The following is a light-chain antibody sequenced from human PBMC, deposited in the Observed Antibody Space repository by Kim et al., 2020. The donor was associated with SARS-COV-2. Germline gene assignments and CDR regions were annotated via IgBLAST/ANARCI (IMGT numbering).Light chain of an antibody. V-gene: IGLV2-8*01. CDR2: DVN. CDR3: SSYAGTNNFYV. CDR1: SSDVGGYKF. J-gene: IGLJ1*01. Sequence: SVTISCTGTSSDVGGYKFVSWHQQHPGKAPKLIIYDVNKRPSGVPNRFSGSKSGNTASLTVSGLQAEDEADYYCSSYAGTNNFYVFGTGTKVTVL.